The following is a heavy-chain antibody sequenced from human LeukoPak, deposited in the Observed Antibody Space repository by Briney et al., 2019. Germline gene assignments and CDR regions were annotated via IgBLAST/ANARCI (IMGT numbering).Heavy chain of an antibody. D-gene: IGHD6-19*01. Sequence: PGGSLRLCCAASGFTFSSFSMNWVRQAPGKGLEWVSSISGSSDYIYYADSMQGRFTISRDNAKSSLYLQMNSLRAEDTAVYYCARSYSSGWQFFDYWGQGVLVTVSS. CDR1: GFTFSSFS. CDR2: ISGSSDYI. V-gene: IGHV3-21*01. J-gene: IGHJ4*02. CDR3: ARSYSSGWQFFDY.